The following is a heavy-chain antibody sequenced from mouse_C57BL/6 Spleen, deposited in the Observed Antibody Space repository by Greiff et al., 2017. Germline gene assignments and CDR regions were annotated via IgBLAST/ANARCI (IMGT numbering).Heavy chain of an antibody. Sequence: EVQLQQSGPELVKPGASVKISCKASGYSFTGYYMNWVKQSPEKSLEWIGEINPSTGGTTYNQKFKAKATLTVDKSSSTAYMQLKSLTSEDSAVYYCARSWDYLQSYWGQGTLVTVSA. CDR2: INPSTGGT. V-gene: IGHV1-42*01. D-gene: IGHD5-1*01. CDR1: GYSFTGYY. J-gene: IGHJ3*01. CDR3: ARSWDYLQSY.